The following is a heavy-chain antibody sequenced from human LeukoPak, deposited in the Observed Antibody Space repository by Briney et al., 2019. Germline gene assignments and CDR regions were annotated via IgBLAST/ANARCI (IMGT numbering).Heavy chain of an antibody. Sequence: GGSLRLSCAASGLTFSSYWMSWVRQAPGKGLEWVANIKQDGSEKYYVDSVKGRFTISRDNAKNSLYLQMNSLRAEDTAVYYCARDVAVAGYFDYWGQGTLVTVSS. V-gene: IGHV3-7*01. J-gene: IGHJ4*02. CDR3: ARDVAVAGYFDY. D-gene: IGHD6-19*01. CDR2: IKQDGSEK. CDR1: GLTFSSYW.